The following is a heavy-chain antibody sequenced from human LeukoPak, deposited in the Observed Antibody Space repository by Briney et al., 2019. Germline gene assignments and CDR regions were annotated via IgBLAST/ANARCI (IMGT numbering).Heavy chain of an antibody. Sequence: SETLSLTCTVSGGSISSYYWSWIRQAPGKGLEWIGYIYYSGSTNYNPSLKSRVTISVDTSKNQFSLKLSSVTAADTAVYYCARLSSRDAAEDYWGQGTLVNVSS. V-gene: IGHV4-59*08. D-gene: IGHD5-24*01. CDR3: ARLSSRDAAEDY. CDR1: GGSISSYY. J-gene: IGHJ4*02. CDR2: IYYSGST.